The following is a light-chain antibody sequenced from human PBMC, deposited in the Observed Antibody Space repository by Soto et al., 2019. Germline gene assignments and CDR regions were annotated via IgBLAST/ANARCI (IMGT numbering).Light chain of an antibody. CDR3: QQSYSTPRT. J-gene: IGKJ1*01. CDR2: AAS. V-gene: IGKV1-39*01. Sequence: DIQMTQSPSSLSASVGDRVTITCRASQSISSYLNWYQQKPGKAPKLLIYAASSLQSGVPSRFSGSGSRTDCTLTISSLQPDDFATYYCQQSYSTPRTFGQGTKVEIK. CDR1: QSISSY.